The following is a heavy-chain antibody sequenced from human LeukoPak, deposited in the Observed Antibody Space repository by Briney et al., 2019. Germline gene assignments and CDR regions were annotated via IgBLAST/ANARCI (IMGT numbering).Heavy chain of an antibody. CDR2: ISYDGSNK. Sequence: GGSLRLSCAASGFTFSSYGMHWVRQAPGKGLEWVAVISYDGSNKYYADSVKGRFIISRDNSKNTLYLQMNSLRAEDTAVYYCAKLDCSGGSCYGFDYYYYGMDVWGKGTTVTVSS. CDR1: GFTFSSYG. D-gene: IGHD2-15*01. CDR3: AKLDCSGGSCYGFDYYYYGMDV. J-gene: IGHJ6*04. V-gene: IGHV3-30*18.